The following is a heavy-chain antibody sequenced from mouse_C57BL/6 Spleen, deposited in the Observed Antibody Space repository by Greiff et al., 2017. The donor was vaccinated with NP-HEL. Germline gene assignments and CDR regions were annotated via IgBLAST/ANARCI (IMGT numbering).Heavy chain of an antibody. V-gene: IGHV1-82*01. CDR1: GYAFSSSW. Sequence: VQLQQSGPDLVKPGASVKISCKASGYAFSSSWMNWVQQRPGKGLEWIGRIYTGDGDINYNGKFKGKSTLTADKSCSTPYMQLSSLTSEDSAVYCCARGQVITTDCDYWGQGTTLTVSS. CDR3: ARGQVITTDCDY. J-gene: IGHJ2*01. CDR2: IYTGDGDI. D-gene: IGHD1-1*01.